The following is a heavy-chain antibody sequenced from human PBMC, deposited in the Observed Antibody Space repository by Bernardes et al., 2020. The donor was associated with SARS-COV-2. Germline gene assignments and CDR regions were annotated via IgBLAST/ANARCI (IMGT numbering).Heavy chain of an antibody. CDR2: INHSGST. CDR3: ARGYYYDSSGYKEDYYYYGMDV. Sequence: SETLSLTCAVYGGSFSGYYWSWIRQRPGKGLEWIGEINHSGSTNSNPSLKSRVTISVDTSKNQFSLKLSSVTAADTAVYYCARGYYYDSSGYKEDYYYYGMDVWGQGTTVTVSS. J-gene: IGHJ6*02. CDR1: GGSFSGYY. D-gene: IGHD3-22*01. V-gene: IGHV4-34*01.